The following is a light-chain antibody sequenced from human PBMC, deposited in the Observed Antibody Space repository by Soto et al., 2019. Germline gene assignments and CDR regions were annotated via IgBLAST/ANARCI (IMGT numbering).Light chain of an antibody. Sequence: EIVMTQFPATLSVSPGERATLSCRASQSVRGFLAWYQQKPGQSPRLLIYGASTRATGIPARFSGSGSGTEFTLTISSLQSEDFAIYFCQKYKSREYTFGQGTKLEIK. CDR2: GAS. J-gene: IGKJ2*01. V-gene: IGKV3-15*01. CDR3: QKYKSREYT. CDR1: QSVRGF.